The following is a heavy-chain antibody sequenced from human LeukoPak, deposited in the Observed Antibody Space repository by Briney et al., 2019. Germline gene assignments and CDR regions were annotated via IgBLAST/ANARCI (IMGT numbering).Heavy chain of an antibody. J-gene: IGHJ6*03. Sequence: ASVKVSCKASGYTFTSYAMNWVRQAPGQGLEWMGWINTNTGNPTYAQGFTERFVFSLDTSVTTAYLQISSLKAEDTAVYYCARGEVLLWFGESLSYMDVWGKGTTVTVSS. CDR3: ARGEVLLWFGESLSYMDV. CDR2: INTNTGNP. CDR1: GYTFTSYA. V-gene: IGHV7-4-1*02. D-gene: IGHD3-10*01.